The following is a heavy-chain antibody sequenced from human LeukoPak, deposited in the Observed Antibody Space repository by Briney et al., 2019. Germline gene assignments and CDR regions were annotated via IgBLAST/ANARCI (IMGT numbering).Heavy chain of an antibody. V-gene: IGHV3-74*01. J-gene: IGHJ3*02. CDR3: ARREWLLMDIDFDAFDI. CDR2: INSDGSST. CDR1: GFTFSNYN. D-gene: IGHD3-3*01. Sequence: GGSLRLSCIASGFTFSNYNMNWVRQAPGKGLVWVSRINSDGSSTSYADSVKGRFTISRDNAKNTLYLQMNSLRAKDTAVYYCARREWLLMDIDFDAFDIWGQGTMVTVSS.